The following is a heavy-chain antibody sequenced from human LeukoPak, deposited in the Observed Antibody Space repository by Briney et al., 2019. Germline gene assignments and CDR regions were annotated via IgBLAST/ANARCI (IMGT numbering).Heavy chain of an antibody. D-gene: IGHD3-22*01. CDR2: ISGGGGTN. Sequence: PGGSLRLSCAVSGFTFSSYAMSWVRQAPGKGLEWVSVISGGGGTNHYADSVKGRFTISRDNSKNTLYLQMNSLRAEDTAIYYCAKVTEVSSGYWTPFHYWGQGTLVTVSS. J-gene: IGHJ4*02. CDR1: GFTFSSYA. CDR3: AKVTEVSSGYWTPFHY. V-gene: IGHV3-23*01.